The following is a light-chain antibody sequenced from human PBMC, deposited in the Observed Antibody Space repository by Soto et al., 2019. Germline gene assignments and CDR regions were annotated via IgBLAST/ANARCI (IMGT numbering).Light chain of an antibody. V-gene: IGKV1-39*01. CDR3: QQTYTTPQT. CDR1: QSISNY. J-gene: IGKJ1*01. CDR2: AAS. Sequence: DIQMIQSPSSLSASVGDRVTITCRTSQSISNYLNWYQQIPGKAPKILIYAASNLENGVPPRFRGSGSGTDFTLTISSLQPEDFATFYCQQTYTTPQTFGHGTKVDIK.